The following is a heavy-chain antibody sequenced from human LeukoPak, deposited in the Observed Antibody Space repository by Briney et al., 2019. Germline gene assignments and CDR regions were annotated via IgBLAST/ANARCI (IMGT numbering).Heavy chain of an antibody. CDR2: IIPIFGTA. CDR3: ARGPYVWGSHRYTPFDY. D-gene: IGHD3-16*02. CDR1: GGTFSSYA. V-gene: IGHV1-69*06. Sequence: GASVKVSCKASGGTFSSYAISWVRQAPGQGLEWMGGIIPIFGTANYAQKFQGRVTITADKSASTAYMELSSLRSEDTAVYYCARGPYVWGSHRYTPFDYWGQGTLVTVSS. J-gene: IGHJ4*02.